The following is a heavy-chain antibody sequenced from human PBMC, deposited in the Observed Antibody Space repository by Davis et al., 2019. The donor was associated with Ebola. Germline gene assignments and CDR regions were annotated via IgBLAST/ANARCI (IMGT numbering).Heavy chain of an antibody. CDR1: GYTFTGYY. CDR3: ARGGVAYSDLDY. CDR2: INPNSGGT. J-gene: IGHJ4*02. Sequence: ASVKVSCKASGYTFTGYYMHWVRQAPGQGLEWMGRINPNSGGTNYAQKFQGRVTMTTDTSTSTAYMGLRSLRSDDTAVYYCARGGVAYSDLDYWGQGTLVAVSS. D-gene: IGHD2-21*01. V-gene: IGHV1-2*06.